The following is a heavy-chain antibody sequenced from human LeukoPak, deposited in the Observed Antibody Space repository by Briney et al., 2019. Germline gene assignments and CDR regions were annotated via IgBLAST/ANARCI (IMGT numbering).Heavy chain of an antibody. Sequence: GGPLRLSCAASGFTFSSYSMNWVRQAPGKGLEWVSSISTSSYDIYYADSVKGRFTISRDNAKNSLYLQMNSLRAEDTAMYYCAKISHDYGDSADYWGQGTLVTVSS. D-gene: IGHD4-17*01. CDR3: AKISHDYGDSADY. J-gene: IGHJ4*02. V-gene: IGHV3-21*01. CDR2: ISTSSYDI. CDR1: GFTFSSYS.